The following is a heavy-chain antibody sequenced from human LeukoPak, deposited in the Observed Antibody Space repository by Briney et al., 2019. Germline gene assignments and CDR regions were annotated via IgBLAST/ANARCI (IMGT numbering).Heavy chain of an antibody. J-gene: IGHJ6*03. D-gene: IGHD2-15*01. CDR2: IYTSGST. Sequence: SETLSLTCTVSGGSISSYYWSWLRQPAGKGLEWIGRIYTSGSTNYNPSLKSRVTMSVDTSKTQFSLKLSSVTAADTAVYYCARAVAAGFHYYYDYMDVWGKGTTVTVSS. V-gene: IGHV4-4*07. CDR3: ARAVAAGFHYYYDYMDV. CDR1: GGSISSYY.